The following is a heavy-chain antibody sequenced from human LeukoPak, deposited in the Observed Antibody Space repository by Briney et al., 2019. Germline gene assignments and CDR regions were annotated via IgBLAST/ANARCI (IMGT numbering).Heavy chain of an antibody. CDR3: ARESGYSYGLAGFFDY. CDR2: IYSDGRI. J-gene: IGHJ4*02. Sequence: GGYLRLSCAASGFTVSSNYMSWVRQAQGKGLEWVSVIYSDGRIHYADSVRGRFTISRDDSKNTLYLQMNSLRAEDTAVYYCARESGYSYGLAGFFDYWGQGTLVTVSS. V-gene: IGHV3-53*01. D-gene: IGHD5-18*01. CDR1: GFTVSSNY.